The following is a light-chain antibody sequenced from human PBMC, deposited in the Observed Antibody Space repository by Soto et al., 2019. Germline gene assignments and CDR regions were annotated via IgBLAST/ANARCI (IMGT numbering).Light chain of an antibody. CDR3: QEYENWPWT. Sequence: EVVMTQSPASLSVPPRETASLSCRASQSINRYLAWYQHKPGQAPMLLSDGASRRATGFPARVSGSGSGTDFTLTSISLQAEDFSFYYCQEYENWPWTFGQGTKVDIK. J-gene: IGKJ1*01. CDR2: GAS. CDR1: QSINRY. V-gene: IGKV3-15*01.